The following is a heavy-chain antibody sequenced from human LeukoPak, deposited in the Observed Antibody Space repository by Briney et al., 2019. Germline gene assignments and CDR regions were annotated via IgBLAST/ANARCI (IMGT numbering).Heavy chain of an antibody. D-gene: IGHD2-21*02. J-gene: IGHJ4*02. CDR3: ARSKIEAVVVTAHYYFDY. Sequence: GASVKVSCKASGYTFTGYYMHWVRQAPGQGLVWMGWINPNSGGTNYAQKFQGWVTMTRDTSISTAYMELSRLRSDDTAVYYCARSKIEAVVVTAHYYFDYWGQGTLVTVSS. CDR2: INPNSGGT. V-gene: IGHV1-2*04. CDR1: GYTFTGYY.